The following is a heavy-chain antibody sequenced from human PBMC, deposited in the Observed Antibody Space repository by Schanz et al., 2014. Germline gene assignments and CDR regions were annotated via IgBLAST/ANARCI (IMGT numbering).Heavy chain of an antibody. V-gene: IGHV3-30*02. CDR3: AKAGGTSGGISQPFDS. CDR2: IQYNGNNK. Sequence: VQLVESGGALVQPGGSLRLSCSASGFTFSDHWMSWVRQPPGKGLEWVAFIQYNGNNKYTADSVRGRFTISRDNSKTTIYVQMSRMRAEATAVYYCAKAGGTSGGISQPFDSWGQGTLVTVSS. D-gene: IGHD3-10*01. CDR1: GFTFSDHW. J-gene: IGHJ4*02.